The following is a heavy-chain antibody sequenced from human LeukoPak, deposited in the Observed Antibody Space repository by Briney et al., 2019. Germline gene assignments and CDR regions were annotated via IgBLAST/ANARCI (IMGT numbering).Heavy chain of an antibody. V-gene: IGHV3-48*01. D-gene: IGHD3-22*01. CDR3: ARGSTYYDSSGQVPFDY. J-gene: IGHJ4*02. CDR2: ISSSSSTI. Sequence: GGSLRLACAASGFTFSTYSMNWVRQAPGKGLEWVAYISSSSSTIYYADSVKGRFTVSRDNAKNSLYLQMNSLRAEDTAVYYCARGSTYYDSSGQVPFDYWGQGTLVTVSS. CDR1: GFTFSTYS.